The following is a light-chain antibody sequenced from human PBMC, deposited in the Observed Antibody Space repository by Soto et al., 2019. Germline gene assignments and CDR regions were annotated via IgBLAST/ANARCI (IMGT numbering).Light chain of an antibody. CDR1: QSLVHSDGSTF. Sequence: IVRTQTPLSLPVTLVHSASISCRSRQSLVHSDGSTFLSLLQQRPCQPPRLLIYKVSNRFSGVTDSFSGSESGTDFTLKISRVEAEDVGVYYCMKASRFLHTFGQGTKLEIK. V-gene: IGKV2-24*01. J-gene: IGKJ2*01. CDR3: MKASRFLHT. CDR2: KVS.